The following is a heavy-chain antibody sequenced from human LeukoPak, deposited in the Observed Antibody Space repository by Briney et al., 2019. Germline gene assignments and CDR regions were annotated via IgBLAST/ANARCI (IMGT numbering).Heavy chain of an antibody. CDR3: ARPFSYGDNFDY. V-gene: IGHV6-1*01. Sequence: SQTLSLTCAISGDSVSSNRAAWKWIRQSPSRGLEWLGRTYYRSKWYNDYAVSVKGRITINPDTSKNQCSLQLNTVTPEDTAVYYCARPFSYGDNFDYWGQGTLVTASS. CDR2: TYYRSKWYN. CDR1: GDSVSSNRAA. D-gene: IGHD4-17*01. J-gene: IGHJ4*02.